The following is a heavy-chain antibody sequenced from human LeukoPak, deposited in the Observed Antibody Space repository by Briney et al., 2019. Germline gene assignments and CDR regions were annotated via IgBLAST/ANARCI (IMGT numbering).Heavy chain of an antibody. V-gene: IGHV4-39*01. J-gene: IGHJ5*02. Sequence: SETLSLTCTVSGASISSSSRADYFFWGWIRQAPGKGLEWIGSIDYSGHTYYNPSLKTRATISVDTPKNQFSLSLRSVTAADTAVYYCARPLYNSWDRFDPWGQGTLITVS. D-gene: IGHD3-16*01. CDR3: ARPLYNSWDRFDP. CDR2: IDYSGHT. CDR1: GASISSSSRADYFF.